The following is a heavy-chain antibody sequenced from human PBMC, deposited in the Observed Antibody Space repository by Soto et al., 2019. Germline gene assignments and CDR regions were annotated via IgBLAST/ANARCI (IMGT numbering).Heavy chain of an antibody. CDR3: ARLDSSSWYL. V-gene: IGHV4-4*02. CDR2: IYHSGST. Sequence: QVQLQESGPGLVRPSGTLSLTCAVSGGSISSRNWWSWVRQPPGKGLEWIGDIYHSGSTSHNPSLKSRVTMSVDESNNHFSLNLSSVTAADTAVYYCARLDSSSWYLWGQGTLVTVSS. D-gene: IGHD6-13*01. J-gene: IGHJ4*02. CDR1: GGSISSRNW.